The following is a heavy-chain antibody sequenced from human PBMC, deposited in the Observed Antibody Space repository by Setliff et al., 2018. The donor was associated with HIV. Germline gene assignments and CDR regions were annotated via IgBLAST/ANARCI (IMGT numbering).Heavy chain of an antibody. J-gene: IGHJ4*02. CDR2: IYHTGNT. D-gene: IGHD2-15*01. Sequence: TLSLTCTVSGGTISSDKWWDWVRQPPGKGLEWIGEIYHTGNTNYDPSLKSRVTMSVDKSKNQFSLKLNSVTAADTAVYYCTRAPGGGKDYFDYWGQGTLVTVS. CDR1: GGTISSDKW. CDR3: TRAPGGGKDYFDY. V-gene: IGHV4-4*02.